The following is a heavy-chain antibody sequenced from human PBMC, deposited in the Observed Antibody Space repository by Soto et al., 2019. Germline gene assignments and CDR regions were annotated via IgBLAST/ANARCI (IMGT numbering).Heavy chain of an antibody. CDR3: AKELAGILTVYYWYYFDY. V-gene: IGHV3-23*01. CDR1: GFTFSSYA. J-gene: IGHJ4*02. D-gene: IGHD3-9*01. CDR2: ISGSGGST. Sequence: EVQLLESGGGLVQPGGSLRLSCAASGFTFSSYAMSWVRQAPGKGLEWVSAISGSGGSTYYADSVKGRFTISRDNSKNTLYLQMNSLRAEDTAVYYCAKELAGILTVYYWYYFDYWGQGTLVTVSS.